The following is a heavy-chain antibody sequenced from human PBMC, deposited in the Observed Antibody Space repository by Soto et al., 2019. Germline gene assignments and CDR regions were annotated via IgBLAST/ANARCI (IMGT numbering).Heavy chain of an antibody. J-gene: IGHJ4*02. D-gene: IGHD2-15*01. CDR1: GFTFSSYG. Sequence: PGGSLRLSCAASGFTFSSYGMHWVRQAPGKGLEWVAVISYDGSNKYYADSVKGRFTISRDNSKNTLYLQMNSLGAEDTAVYYCAKLILGVVVAATQFPFDYWGQGTLVTVSS. V-gene: IGHV3-30*18. CDR3: AKLILGVVVAATQFPFDY. CDR2: ISYDGSNK.